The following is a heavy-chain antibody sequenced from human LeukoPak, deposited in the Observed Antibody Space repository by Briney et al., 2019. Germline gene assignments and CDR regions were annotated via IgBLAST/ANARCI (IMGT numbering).Heavy chain of an antibody. V-gene: IGHV3-30*04. D-gene: IGHD5-18*01. J-gene: IGHJ4*02. CDR3: ATNVDTSDDY. CDR2: ISYDGSNE. CDR1: GFTFSSYV. Sequence: QAGGSPSLSCAASGFTFSSYVMHWVRQAPGKGLEWVAIISYDGSNEYYADSVKGRFTISRDNSKNTLYLQMNSLRAEDTALYYCATNVDTSDDYWGQGTLVTVSS.